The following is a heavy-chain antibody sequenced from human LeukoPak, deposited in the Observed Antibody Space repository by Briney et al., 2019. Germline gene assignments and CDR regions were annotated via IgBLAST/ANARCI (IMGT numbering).Heavy chain of an antibody. CDR3: ARSDGDYSGLFDY. Sequence: PSDTLSLTCTVSGGSISSYYWRCIRRPAGKALASIVRIYTRGSTNYNPSLKRRVTISVDTTKNQFSLTLSSVTAADTAVYYCARSDGDYSGLFDYWGQGTLVTVSS. J-gene: IGHJ4*02. D-gene: IGHD4-17*01. CDR2: IYTRGST. V-gene: IGHV4-4*07. CDR1: GGSISSYY.